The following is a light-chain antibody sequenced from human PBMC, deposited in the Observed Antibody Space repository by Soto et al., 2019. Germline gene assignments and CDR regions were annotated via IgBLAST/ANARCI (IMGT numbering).Light chain of an antibody. Sequence: EIALTQSPAIMSLAQGESASRSCRSSQSVSDYLAWYQQKPGQPPRLLIYAASTRATDVPARFSGGGSETEFTLTISSLQSEDFAVYFCQQYNIWPLWTFGQGTKVDIK. CDR2: AAS. CDR1: QSVSDY. CDR3: QQYNIWPLWT. V-gene: IGKV3-15*01. J-gene: IGKJ1*01.